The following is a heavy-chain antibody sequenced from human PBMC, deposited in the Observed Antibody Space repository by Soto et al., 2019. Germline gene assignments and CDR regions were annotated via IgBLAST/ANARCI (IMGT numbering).Heavy chain of an antibody. CDR2: IKQDGSEK. V-gene: IGHV3-7*01. J-gene: IGHJ4*02. Sequence: PRGSLRVSCAASGFTFSSYWMSWVRQAPGKGLEWVANIKQDGSEKYYVDSVKCRFTISRDNAKNSLYLQMNSLRAEDTAVYYCARIAVAGSFEYWGEGTLVNVSS. D-gene: IGHD6-19*01. CDR1: GFTFSSYW. CDR3: ARIAVAGSFEY.